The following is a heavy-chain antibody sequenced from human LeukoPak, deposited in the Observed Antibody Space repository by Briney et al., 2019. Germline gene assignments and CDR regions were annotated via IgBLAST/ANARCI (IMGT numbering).Heavy chain of an antibody. CDR1: GFTFSSYW. CDR3: ARTYSSGWYF. D-gene: IGHD6-19*01. CDR2: INSDGSST. Sequence: GGSLRLSCAASGFTFSSYWMHWVRQAPGKRLVWVSRINSDGSSTSYADSVKGRFTISRDNAKNTLYLQMNSLRAEDTAVYYCARTYSSGWYFGGQGTLVTVSS. V-gene: IGHV3-74*01. J-gene: IGHJ4*02.